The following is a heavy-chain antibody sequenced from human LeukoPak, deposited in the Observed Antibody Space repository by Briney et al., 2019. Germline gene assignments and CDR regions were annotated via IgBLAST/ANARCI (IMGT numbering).Heavy chain of an antibody. V-gene: IGHV5-51*01. Sequence: GESLKISCKGSGYSFTSYWIGWVRQLPGKGLEWMGIIYPGDSDTRYSPSFQGQVTISADKSISTAYLQWSTLKASDPPMYYCARHLYYYDISGYPDYWGQGTLVTVSS. CDR1: GYSFTSYW. J-gene: IGHJ4*02. CDR2: IYPGDSDT. D-gene: IGHD3-22*01. CDR3: ARHLYYYDISGYPDY.